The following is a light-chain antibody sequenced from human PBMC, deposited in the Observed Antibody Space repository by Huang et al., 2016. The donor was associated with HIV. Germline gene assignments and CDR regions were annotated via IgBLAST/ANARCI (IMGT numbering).Light chain of an antibody. Sequence: EMVMTQSPATLSVSPGQRVTLSCRANRSVSTNLAWYQQRHGQAPRLLIYGSSTRAPGIPARFSGGGAGTDFSLTISSLQSEDFALYYCHQYNNWLLSFGGGTRV. CDR3: HQYNNWLLS. CDR2: GSS. CDR1: RSVSTN. J-gene: IGKJ4*01. V-gene: IGKV3-15*01.